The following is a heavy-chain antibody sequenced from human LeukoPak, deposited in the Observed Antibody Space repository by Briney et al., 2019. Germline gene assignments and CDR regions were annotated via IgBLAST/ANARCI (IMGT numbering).Heavy chain of an antibody. V-gene: IGHV1-18*01. CDR2: ISGYNDDT. CDR3: TRDHGFSGGSYFDTFDI. Sequence: ASVKVSCKASGYIFTTYGISWVRQAPGQGLEWMGWISGYNDDTNYAQKLQGRVTMTTDTSTSTAYMELRSLTSDDTAVYYCTRDHGFSGGSYFDTFDIWGRGTMVTVSS. D-gene: IGHD1-26*01. CDR1: GYIFTTYG. J-gene: IGHJ3*02.